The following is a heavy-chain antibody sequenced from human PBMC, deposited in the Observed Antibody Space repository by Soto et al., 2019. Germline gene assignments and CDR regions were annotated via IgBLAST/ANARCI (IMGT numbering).Heavy chain of an antibody. Sequence: EVQLVESGGGLVQPGMSLRLSCAVSGFTFDDYAMHWVRQAPGKGLEWVSGISWNSGNIGYADSVKGRFIVSRNNAKNSLYLQMNSLRPEDTALYYCARVPYTNFGGYYYRMDVCGQGTTVTVSS. D-gene: IGHD4-4*01. CDR1: GFTFDDYA. CDR2: ISWNSGNI. V-gene: IGHV3-9*01. J-gene: IGHJ6*02. CDR3: ARVPYTNFGGYYYRMDV.